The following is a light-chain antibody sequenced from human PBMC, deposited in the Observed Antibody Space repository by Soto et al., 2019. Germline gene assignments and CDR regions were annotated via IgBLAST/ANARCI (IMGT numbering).Light chain of an antibody. V-gene: IGKV1-5*03. CDR1: QSISSW. J-gene: IGKJ1*01. Sequence: DIQMTQSPSTLSASVGDRVTITCRASQSISSWLAWYQQKPGKAPKLLIYKASTLQSGVPSRFSGSGSGTEFTIAISSLKPGDSANYYCQQYNVNWTFGQGTKVEIK. CDR2: KAS. CDR3: QQYNVNWT.